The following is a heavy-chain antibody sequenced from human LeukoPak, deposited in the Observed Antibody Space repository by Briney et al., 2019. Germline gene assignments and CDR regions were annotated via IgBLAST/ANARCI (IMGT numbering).Heavy chain of an antibody. CDR3: ARDRVKGYDFWSGNNHRVFDP. CDR2: IIPIFGTA. V-gene: IGHV1-69*05. D-gene: IGHD3-3*01. J-gene: IGHJ5*02. CDR1: GGTFSSYA. Sequence: SVKVSCKASGGTFSSYAISWVRQAPGQGLEWMGRIIPIFGTANYAQKFQGRVTITTDESTSTAYMELSSLRSKDTAVYYCARDRVKGYDFWSGNNHRVFDPWGQGTLVTVSS.